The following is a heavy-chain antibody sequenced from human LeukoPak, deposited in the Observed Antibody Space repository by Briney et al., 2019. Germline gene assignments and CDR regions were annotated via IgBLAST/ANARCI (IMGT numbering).Heavy chain of an antibody. CDR1: GFTFSSYW. CDR3: ARGGWGTAIDY. J-gene: IGHJ4*02. V-gene: IGHV3-74*01. Sequence: GGSLRLSCAASGFTFSSYWMHWVRQAPGKGLVWVSYISGDGSSTTYADSVKGRFTISRDNAKNTLDLQMNSLRAEDTAVYYCARGGWGTAIDYWAQGILVTVSS. D-gene: IGHD1-7*01. CDR2: ISGDGSST.